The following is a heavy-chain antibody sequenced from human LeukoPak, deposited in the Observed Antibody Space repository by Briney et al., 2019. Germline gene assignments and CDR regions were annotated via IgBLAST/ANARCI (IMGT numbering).Heavy chain of an antibody. J-gene: IGHJ4*02. Sequence: ASVKVSCKASGYTFVSYGISWVRQAPGQGLEWMGWIGADNANTNYAQKLQGRVTMTTDTSTNTAYMELRSLTSDDTAVYFCARSGRTVTTYFDYWGQGTLVTVSS. CDR3: ARSGRTVTTYFDY. CDR1: GYTFVSYG. D-gene: IGHD4-17*01. V-gene: IGHV1-18*01. CDR2: IGADNANT.